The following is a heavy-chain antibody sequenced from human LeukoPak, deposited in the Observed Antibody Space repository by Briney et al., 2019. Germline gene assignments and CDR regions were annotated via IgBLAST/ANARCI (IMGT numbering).Heavy chain of an antibody. CDR3: ARGYYDILTGYYLPYYFDY. J-gene: IGHJ4*02. D-gene: IGHD3-9*01. CDR1: GGTLSSYA. Sequence: ASVKVSCKASGGTLSSYAISWVRQAPGQGLEWMGRIIPILGIANYAQKFQGRVTITADKSTSTAYMELSSLRSEDTAVYYCARGYYDILTGYYLPYYFDYWGQGTLVTVSS. V-gene: IGHV1-69*04. CDR2: IIPILGIA.